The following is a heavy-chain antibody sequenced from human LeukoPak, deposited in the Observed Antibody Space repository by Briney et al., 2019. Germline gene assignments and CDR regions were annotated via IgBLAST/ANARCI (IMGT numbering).Heavy chain of an antibody. CDR1: GFTFSSYS. D-gene: IGHD3-10*01. CDR3: ARALWSGPVYYGMDV. CDR2: ISSSSSYI. V-gene: IGHV3-21*01. J-gene: IGHJ6*02. Sequence: GGSLRLSCAASGFTFSSYSMNWVRQAPGKGLEWVSSISSSSSYIYYADSMKGRFTISRDNAKNSLYLQMNSLRAEDTAVYYCARALWSGPVYYGMDVWGQGTTVTVSS.